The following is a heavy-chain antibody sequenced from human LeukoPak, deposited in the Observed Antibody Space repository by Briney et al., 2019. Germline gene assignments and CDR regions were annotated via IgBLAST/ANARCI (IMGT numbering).Heavy chain of an antibody. Sequence: GGSLRLSCEASGFTFSSNWMHWVRQVPGKGLVWVSLINPSGSFTTCADSVKGRFTISRDNAKNRLYLQMNSLRAEDTAVYYCTKASAARCIGVFCYPFDHWGQGTLVTVSS. J-gene: IGHJ4*02. CDR1: GFTFSSNW. V-gene: IGHV3-74*01. CDR3: TKASAARCIGVFCYPFDH. D-gene: IGHD2-15*01. CDR2: INPSGSFT.